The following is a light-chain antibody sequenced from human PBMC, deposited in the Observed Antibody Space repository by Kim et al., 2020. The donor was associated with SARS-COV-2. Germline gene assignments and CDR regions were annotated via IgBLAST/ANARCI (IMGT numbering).Light chain of an antibody. CDR1: ASNIGSNT. CDR2: TNN. V-gene: IGLV1-44*01. Sequence: GQRVTISCFGSASNIGSNTVNWYQQFPGTAPKPLIDTNNRRPSGVPDRVSGSKSGTSASLAISGLQSEDEADYYCATWDDSLDVWMFGGGTQLTVL. CDR3: ATWDDSLDVWM. J-gene: IGLJ3*02.